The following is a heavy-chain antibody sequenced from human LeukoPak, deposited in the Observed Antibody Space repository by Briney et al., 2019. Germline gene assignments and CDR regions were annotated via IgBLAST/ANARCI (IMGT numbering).Heavy chain of an antibody. D-gene: IGHD4-17*01. CDR1: GFTFTSYS. J-gene: IGHJ3*02. Sequence: PGGSLRLSCAASGFTFTSYSMNWVRQAPGKGLEWVSYISSSSSTIYYADSVKGRFTISRDNAKNSLYLQMNSLRAEDTAVYYCARDRYGDYAFDIWGQGTMVTVSS. CDR3: ARDRYGDYAFDI. V-gene: IGHV3-48*01. CDR2: ISSSSSTI.